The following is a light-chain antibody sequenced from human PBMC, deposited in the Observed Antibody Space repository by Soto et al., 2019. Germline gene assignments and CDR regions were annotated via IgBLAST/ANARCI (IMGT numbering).Light chain of an antibody. Sequence: DIQMTQSPSTLSASVGDRVTITCRASQSINSWLAWYQQKPGKAPKLLIYKASSLESGVPSRFSGSGSGTEFTLTIISLQPDDFATYYCQQYNSYSRTFGQGTKVEIK. V-gene: IGKV1-5*03. J-gene: IGKJ1*01. CDR1: QSINSW. CDR3: QQYNSYSRT. CDR2: KAS.